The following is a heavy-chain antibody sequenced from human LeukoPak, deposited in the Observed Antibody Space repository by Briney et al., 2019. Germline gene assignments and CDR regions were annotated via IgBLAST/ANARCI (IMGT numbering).Heavy chain of an antibody. CDR3: ARGDYMDV. Sequence: PSETLSLTCTVSGGSISSGSYYWSWIRQPAGKGLEWIGRIYTSGSTNYNPSLKSRVTISVDTSKNQFSLKLSSVTAADTAVYCCARGDYMDVWGKGTTVTVSS. J-gene: IGHJ6*03. V-gene: IGHV4-61*02. CDR2: IYTSGST. CDR1: GGSISSGSYY.